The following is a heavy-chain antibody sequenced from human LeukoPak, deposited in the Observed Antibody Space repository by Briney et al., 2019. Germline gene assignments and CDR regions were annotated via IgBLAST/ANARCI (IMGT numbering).Heavy chain of an antibody. J-gene: IGHJ4*02. D-gene: IGHD3-9*01. CDR2: ISGSGGTT. Sequence: PGGSLRLSCAASGFTFSNYAMTWVRQAPGKGLDWVSAISGSGGTTYYADPVKGRFTISRDNSKNTLHLQMDSLRAEDTALYYCAKGLIDDWSALDDWGQGTLVTVSS. V-gene: IGHV3-23*01. CDR3: AKGLIDDWSALDD. CDR1: GFTFSNYA.